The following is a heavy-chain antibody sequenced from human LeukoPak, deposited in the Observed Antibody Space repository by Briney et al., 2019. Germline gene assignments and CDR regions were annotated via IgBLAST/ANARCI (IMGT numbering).Heavy chain of an antibody. CDR1: GGSFSGYY. Sequence: PSETLSLTCAVYGGSFSGYYWSWIRQPPGKGLEWIGDINHSGSTNYNPSLKSRVTISVDTSKNQFSLKLSSVTAADTDVYYCARKELRRYFDYWGQGTLVTVSS. J-gene: IGHJ4*02. CDR3: ARKELRRYFDY. D-gene: IGHD1-26*01. CDR2: INHSGST. V-gene: IGHV4-34*01.